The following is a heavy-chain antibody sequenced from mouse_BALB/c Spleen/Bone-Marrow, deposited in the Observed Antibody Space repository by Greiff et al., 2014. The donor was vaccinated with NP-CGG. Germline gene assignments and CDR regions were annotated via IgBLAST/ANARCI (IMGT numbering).Heavy chain of an antibody. V-gene: IGHV1S53*02. Sequence: QVRLQQSDAELVKPGASVKISCKASGYTFTDHAIHWVKQKPEQGLEWIGYISPGTGSIKYNEKFKDKVTLTADKSSSTAYMQLNSLTSEDSTVYFCNYYGNTFDYWGQGTTLTVSS. CDR1: GYTFTDHA. CDR2: ISPGTGSI. J-gene: IGHJ2*01. D-gene: IGHD1-1*01. CDR3: NYYGNTFDY.